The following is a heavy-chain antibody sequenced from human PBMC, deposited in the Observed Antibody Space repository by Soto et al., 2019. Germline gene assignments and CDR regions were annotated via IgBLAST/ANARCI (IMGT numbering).Heavy chain of an antibody. D-gene: IGHD3-3*01. CDR1: GFTVSSNY. Sequence: EVQLVESGGGLIQPGGSLRLSCAASGFTVSSNYMSWVRQAPGKGLEWVSVIYSGGSTYYADSVKGRFTISRDNSKNTLYVQRNSLRAEDTVVYYCARGVRFSPTHYYYGMDVCGQGTTVTVSS. CDR3: ARGVRFSPTHYYYGMDV. V-gene: IGHV3-53*01. CDR2: IYSGGST. J-gene: IGHJ6*02.